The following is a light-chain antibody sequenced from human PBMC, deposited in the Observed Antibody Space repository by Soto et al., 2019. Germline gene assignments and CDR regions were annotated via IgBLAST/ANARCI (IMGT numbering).Light chain of an antibody. Sequence: QSVLTQPPSVSAAAGQKVTISCSGSTSNIGNNYVSWYQQLPGTAPKLLIYDNDKRPSGIPDRFSGSKSGTSATLGITGLQTGDEADYYCGTWDSSLGAVVFGGGTNLTVL. CDR2: DND. CDR1: TSNIGNNY. V-gene: IGLV1-51*01. CDR3: GTWDSSLGAVV. J-gene: IGLJ2*01.